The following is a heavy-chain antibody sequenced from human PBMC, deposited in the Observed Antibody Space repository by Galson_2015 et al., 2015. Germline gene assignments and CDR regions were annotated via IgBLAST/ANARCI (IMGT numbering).Heavy chain of an antibody. CDR2: IYSGGST. J-gene: IGHJ3*02. CDR3: ARVSILHDAVDI. V-gene: IGHV3-53*01. CDR1: GFTVSSNY. Sequence: SLRLSCAASGFTVSSNYMSWVRQAPGKGLEWVSVIYSGGSTYYADSVKGRFTISRDNSKNTLYLQMNSLRAEETAVYYCARVSILHDAVDIWGQGTMVTVSS.